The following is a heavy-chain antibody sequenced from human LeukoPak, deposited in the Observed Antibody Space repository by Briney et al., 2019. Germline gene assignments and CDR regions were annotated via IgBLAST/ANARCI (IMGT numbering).Heavy chain of an antibody. Sequence: PGGSLRLSCAASGFTFSSYWMSWVRQAPGKGLEWVANIKQDGSEKYYVDSVKGRFTISRDNAKNSLYLQMNSLRAEDTAVYYCARQIFGVVINPLNYWGQGTLVTVSS. J-gene: IGHJ4*02. D-gene: IGHD3-3*01. CDR3: ARQIFGVVINPLNY. V-gene: IGHV3-7*01. CDR2: IKQDGSEK. CDR1: GFTFSSYW.